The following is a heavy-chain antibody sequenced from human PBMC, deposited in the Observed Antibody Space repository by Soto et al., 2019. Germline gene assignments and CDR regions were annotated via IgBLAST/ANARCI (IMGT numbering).Heavy chain of an antibody. V-gene: IGHV4-61*01. J-gene: IGHJ4*02. CDR2: IYYSGST. CDR3: TREKEMATTDYFDY. CDR1: GGSVSSGSYY. D-gene: IGHD5-12*01. Sequence: QVQLQESGPGLVKPSETLSLTCTVSGGSVSSGSYYWSWIRQPPGKGLEWIGYIYYSGSTNYNPSLKSRVTISVDTSKNQFSLKLSSVTAADTAVYYCTREKEMATTDYFDYWGQGTLVTVSS.